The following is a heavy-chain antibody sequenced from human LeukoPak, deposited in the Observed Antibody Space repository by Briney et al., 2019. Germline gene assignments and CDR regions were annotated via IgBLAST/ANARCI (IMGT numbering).Heavy chain of an antibody. CDR3: MRHAYYIDT. CDR2: IFPGASDT. D-gene: IGHD3-16*01. Sequence: GGWLQVSCRGSGASFTRYWMGGGRQVPGKGREWMGLIFPGASDTRYSPSLEGPVTISAAKSIPTAYLQCSSLEASDTAIYYCMRHAYYIDTWGQGTLVTVSS. V-gene: IGHV5-51*01. CDR1: GASFTRYW. J-gene: IGHJ4*02.